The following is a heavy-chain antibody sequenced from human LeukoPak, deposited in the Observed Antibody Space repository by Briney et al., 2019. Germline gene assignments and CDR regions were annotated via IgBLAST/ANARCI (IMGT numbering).Heavy chain of an antibody. J-gene: IGHJ4*02. CDR2: IHNGGST. CDR1: GGSFSGHY. CDR3: ARHIRSWDGSGWSGLWDY. V-gene: IGHV4-34*01. D-gene: IGHD6-25*01. Sequence: SETLSLTCAVYGGSFSGHYWSWIRQPPWKGLEWIGRIHNGGSTYYNPSLKSRVTISVDTSKNQFSLKLSSWTAADRAGYSGARHIRSWDGSGWSGLWDYWGQGTLVTVSS.